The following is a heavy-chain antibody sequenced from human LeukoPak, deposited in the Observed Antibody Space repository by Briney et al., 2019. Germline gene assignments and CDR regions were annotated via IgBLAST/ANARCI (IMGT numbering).Heavy chain of an antibody. CDR2: INPSGGST. Sequence: ASVKVSCKASGYTLTSYYMHWVRQAPGQGLEWMGIINPSGGSTSYAQKFQGRVTMTRDTSTSTVYMELSSLRSEDTAVYYCAREGRGGTFDIWGQGTMVTVSS. CDR1: GYTLTSYY. CDR3: AREGRGGTFDI. D-gene: IGHD3-10*01. V-gene: IGHV1-46*01. J-gene: IGHJ3*02.